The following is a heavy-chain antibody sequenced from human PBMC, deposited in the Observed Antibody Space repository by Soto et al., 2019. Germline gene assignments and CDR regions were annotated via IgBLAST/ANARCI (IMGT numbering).Heavy chain of an antibody. D-gene: IGHD5-12*01. Sequence: SETVSLTCTVSGGSMSTSYWSWIRQPPGKGLEWIGYIYNGGSTKYNPSLKSRVTISLDTSKNQCSLTTTSVSAADTAVYFCEASGHDRDSEYWGQGTLVSVSS. J-gene: IGHJ4*02. CDR2: IYNGGST. V-gene: IGHV4-4*09. CDR3: EASGHDRDSEY. CDR1: GGSMSTSY.